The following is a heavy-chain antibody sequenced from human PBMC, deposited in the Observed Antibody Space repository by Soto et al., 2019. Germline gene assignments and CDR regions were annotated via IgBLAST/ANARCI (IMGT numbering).Heavy chain of an antibody. CDR3: AREDWRIAAPDH. D-gene: IGHD6-13*01. J-gene: IGHJ4*02. CDR1: GFTFSSYS. Sequence: GGSLRLSCAASGFTFSSYSMNWGRQAPGKGLEWVSSISSSSSYIYYADSVKGRFTISRDNAKNSLYLQMNSLRAEDTAVYYCAREDWRIAAPDHWGQGTLVTVSS. CDR2: ISSSSSYI. V-gene: IGHV3-21*01.